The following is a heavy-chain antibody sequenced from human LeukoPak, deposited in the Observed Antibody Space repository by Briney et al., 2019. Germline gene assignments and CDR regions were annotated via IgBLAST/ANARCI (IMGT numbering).Heavy chain of an antibody. V-gene: IGHV4-39*07. CDR1: GGSISSSSYY. CDR3: ARLGHMIVRSVPVGTWGAFDI. CDR2: IYYSGST. Sequence: PSETLSLTCTVSGGSISSSSYYWGWIRQPPGKGLEWIGSIYYSGSTYYNPSLKSRVTISVDTSKNQFSLKLSSVTAADTAVYYCARLGHMIVRSVPVGTWGAFDIWGQGTMVTVSS. D-gene: IGHD3-22*01. J-gene: IGHJ3*02.